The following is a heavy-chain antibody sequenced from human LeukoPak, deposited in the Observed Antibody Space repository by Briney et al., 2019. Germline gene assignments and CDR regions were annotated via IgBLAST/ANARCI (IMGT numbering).Heavy chain of an antibody. CDR2: INHSGRT. V-gene: IGHV4-34*01. CDR3: AREPGQVGAFDI. J-gene: IGHJ3*02. CDR1: GGSFSGYY. Sequence: SETLSLTCAVYGGSFSGYYWSWVRQPPGKGLEWIGEINHSGRTNYNPSLKSRVTISVDTSKNQFSLKLSSVTAADTAVYYCAREPGQVGAFDIWGQGTMVTVSS.